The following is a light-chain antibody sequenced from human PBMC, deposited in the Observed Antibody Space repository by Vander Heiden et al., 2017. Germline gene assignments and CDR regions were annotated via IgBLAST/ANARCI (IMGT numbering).Light chain of an antibody. CDR2: FVS. CDR3: MQALQTPRT. V-gene: IGKV2-28*01. J-gene: IGKJ2*02. Sequence: DIVMTQSPLSLPVTPGEPASIPCRASQSLLHSNGYNYLDWYLQKPGQSPQLLIYFVSNRDSGVPYRFSGGGSGTDFTLKISRVEAEDVGVYYCMQALQTPRTFGQGTKLEIK. CDR1: QSLLHSNGYNY.